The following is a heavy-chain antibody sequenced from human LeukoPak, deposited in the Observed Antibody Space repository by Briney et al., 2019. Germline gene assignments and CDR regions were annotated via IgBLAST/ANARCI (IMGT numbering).Heavy chain of an antibody. Sequence: GGSLRLSCAASGFTFDDYAMHWVRQAPGKGLEWVSGISWNSDKIGYADSVKGRFTISRDNAKNSLYLQMNSLRPEDTALYYCAKGGIHRGYYFYYMDVWGKGTTVTISS. J-gene: IGHJ6*03. D-gene: IGHD2/OR15-2a*01. V-gene: IGHV3-9*01. CDR3: AKGGIHRGYYFYYMDV. CDR2: ISWNSDKI. CDR1: GFTFDDYA.